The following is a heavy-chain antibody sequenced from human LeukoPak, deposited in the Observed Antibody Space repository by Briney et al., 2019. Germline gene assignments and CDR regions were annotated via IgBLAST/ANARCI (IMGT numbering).Heavy chain of an antibody. Sequence: SETLSLPCTVSGGSITNTISYWAWMRQSPGKGLERIGSIYFNGGSTYYNPSLKTRATLLLDTSRNQFSLNLKSVTAADTGVYYCARPMYNSWDRFDPWGQGTQVTVSS. CDR1: GGSITNTISY. V-gene: IGHV4-39*01. D-gene: IGHD2/OR15-2a*01. J-gene: IGHJ5*02. CDR2: IYFNGGST. CDR3: ARPMYNSWDRFDP.